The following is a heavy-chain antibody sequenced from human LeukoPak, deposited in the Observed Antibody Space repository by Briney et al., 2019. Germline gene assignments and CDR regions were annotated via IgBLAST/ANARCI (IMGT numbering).Heavy chain of an antibody. Sequence: KASETLSLTCTVSGGSITSYYWSWIRQPPGKGLEWIGCIHYSGYTNYNPSLKSRVTISVDTSKNHFSLKLSSVTAADTAVYYCARTTMVRGTYYMDVWGKGTTVTISS. CDR2: IHYSGYT. CDR1: GGSITSYY. J-gene: IGHJ6*03. V-gene: IGHV4-59*01. CDR3: ARTTMVRGTYYMDV. D-gene: IGHD3-10*01.